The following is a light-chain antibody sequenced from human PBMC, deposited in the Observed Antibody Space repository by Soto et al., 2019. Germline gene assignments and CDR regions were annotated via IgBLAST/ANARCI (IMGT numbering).Light chain of an antibody. CDR2: QVT. J-gene: IGLJ1*01. CDR3: SSYAGSNNV. V-gene: IGLV2-14*01. CDR1: SSDIGGYYY. Sequence: QSALTQPASVSGSPGQSITISCTGTSSDIGGYYYVSWYQHHPGKAPKLLIYQVTNRPSRVSNRFSGSKSGNTASLTVSGLQAEDEADYYCSSYAGSNNVFGTGTKPPS.